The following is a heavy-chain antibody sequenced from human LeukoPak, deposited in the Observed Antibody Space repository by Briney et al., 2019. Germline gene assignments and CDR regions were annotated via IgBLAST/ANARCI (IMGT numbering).Heavy chain of an antibody. CDR1: GFTFDDYA. V-gene: IGHV3-9*01. J-gene: IGHJ6*03. CDR3: AKDDYYDSSAYMDV. CDR2: ISWNSGSI. D-gene: IGHD3-22*01. Sequence: PGRSLRLSCGAPGFTFDDYAMHWVRQAPGKGLELVSGISWNSGSIGYADSVKGRFTISRDNAKNSLYLQMNSLRAEDTALYYCAKDDYYDSSAYMDVWGKGTTVTISS.